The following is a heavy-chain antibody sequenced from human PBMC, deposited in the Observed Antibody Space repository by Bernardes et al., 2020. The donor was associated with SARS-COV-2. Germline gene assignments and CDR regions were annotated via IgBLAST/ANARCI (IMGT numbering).Heavy chain of an antibody. CDR1: GYTFTSYA. CDR2: INAGNGNT. CDR3: ARVVRDTARMDV. Sequence: ASVKVSCKASGYTFTSYAMHWVRQAPGQRLEWMGWINAGNGNTKYSQKFQGRVTITRDTSASTAYMELSSLRSEDTAVYYCARVVRDTARMDVWGQGTTVTVSS. D-gene: IGHD5-18*01. J-gene: IGHJ6*02. V-gene: IGHV1-3*01.